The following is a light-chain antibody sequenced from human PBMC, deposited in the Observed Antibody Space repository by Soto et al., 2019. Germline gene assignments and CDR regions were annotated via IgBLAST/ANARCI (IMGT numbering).Light chain of an antibody. CDR1: SNDIDLYNY. Sequence: QSALAQPASVSGSPGQSITISCTGTSNDIDLYNYVSWYQQHPGKAPKLIIYVVSSRPSGISNRFSASKSGNTASLTISGLQAEDEADYYCASYARGSTLVVFGGGTKLTVL. V-gene: IGLV2-14*01. J-gene: IGLJ2*01. CDR2: VVS. CDR3: ASYARGSTLVV.